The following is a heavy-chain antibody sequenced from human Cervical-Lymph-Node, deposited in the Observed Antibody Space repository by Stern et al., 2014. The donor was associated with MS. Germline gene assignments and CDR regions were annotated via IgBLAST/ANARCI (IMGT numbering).Heavy chain of an antibody. CDR1: GFTFTTHG. V-gene: IGHV3-23*04. CDR3: AKESGSYDYYYFGMDV. J-gene: IGHJ6*02. D-gene: IGHD3-16*01. Sequence: VQLVESGGGLVQPGGSLRLSCTASGFTFTTHGMSWVRQGPGKGLEWVSVISGSGTDTYYGDSVKGRFTISRDNSKNTLYLRMNSLRAEDTGVYFCAKESGSYDYYYFGMDVWGQGTTVIVSS. CDR2: ISGSGTDT.